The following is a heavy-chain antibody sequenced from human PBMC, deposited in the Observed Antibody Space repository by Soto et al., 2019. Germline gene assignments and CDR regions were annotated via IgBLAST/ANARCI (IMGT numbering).Heavy chain of an antibody. V-gene: IGHV4-4*07. D-gene: IGHD2-21*02. J-gene: IGHJ4*02. Sequence: KTSETLSLTCTVSGASISGFYWSWIRKSAGKGLEWIGRIYYNGRATYNPSLKSRVTISVDTSKNQFSLRVNSVTAADTAVYYCAREPTASNFDYWGRGILVTVSS. CDR3: AREPTASNFDY. CDR2: IYYNGRA. CDR1: GASISGFY.